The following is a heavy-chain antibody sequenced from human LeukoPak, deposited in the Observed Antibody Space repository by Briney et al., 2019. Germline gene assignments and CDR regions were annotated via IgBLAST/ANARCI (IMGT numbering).Heavy chain of an antibody. CDR1: GYSFTTYW. Sequence: GESLKISCKGSGYSFTTYWIAWVRQMPGKGLEWMGIIYPGDSDPTYSPSFQGQVTISADKSISTAHLQWSSLKASDTAMYYCAREIRDYYDSRGYYLDYWGQGTLVTVSS. J-gene: IGHJ4*02. V-gene: IGHV5-51*01. D-gene: IGHD3-22*01. CDR2: IYPGDSDP. CDR3: AREIRDYYDSRGYYLDY.